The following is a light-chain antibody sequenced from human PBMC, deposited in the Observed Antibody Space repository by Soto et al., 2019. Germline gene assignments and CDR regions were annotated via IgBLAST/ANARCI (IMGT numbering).Light chain of an antibody. CDR1: QSVRSN. V-gene: IGKV3-15*01. J-gene: IGKJ1*01. Sequence: EIVMTQSPATLSVSPGERATLSCRASQSVRSNLAWYQQKPGQAPRLLIYGASTRATGIPARFSGSGSGTDFTLTITRLEPEDFAMYYCQRYDSFRTFGQGTKVDIK. CDR2: GAS. CDR3: QRYDSFRT.